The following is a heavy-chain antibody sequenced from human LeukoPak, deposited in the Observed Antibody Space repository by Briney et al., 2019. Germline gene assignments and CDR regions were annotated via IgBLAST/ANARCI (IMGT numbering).Heavy chain of an antibody. D-gene: IGHD3-3*01. CDR1: GGSISSSSYY. Sequence: SETLSLTCTVSGGSISSSSYYWGWIRQPPGKGLEWIGSIYYSGSTYYNPSLKSRVTISVDTSKNQFSLKLSSVTAADTAVYYCARADFWSGYRFDYWGQGTLVTVSS. CDR3: ARADFWSGYRFDY. V-gene: IGHV4-39*01. J-gene: IGHJ4*02. CDR2: IYYSGST.